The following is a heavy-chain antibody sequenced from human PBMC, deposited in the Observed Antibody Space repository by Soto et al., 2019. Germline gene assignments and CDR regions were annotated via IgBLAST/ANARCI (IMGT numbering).Heavy chain of an antibody. J-gene: IGHJ3*02. CDR3: AHRPINGTRHDAYDI. V-gene: IGHV2-5*02. Sequence: QITLKESGPTLVKPTETLTLTCTFSGFSLSARGEGVGWIRQPPGKALECLAIIYLDDDKRYSPSMRTTFTNTKDTSKNQAVLTMTNIDPVDTATYFSAHRPINGTRHDAYDIWGPGTIGTVSS. CDR2: IYLDDDK. D-gene: IGHD2-8*01. CDR1: GFSLSARGEG.